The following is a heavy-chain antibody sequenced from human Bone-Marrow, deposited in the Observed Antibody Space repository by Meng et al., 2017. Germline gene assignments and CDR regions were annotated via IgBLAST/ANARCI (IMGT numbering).Heavy chain of an antibody. CDR3: ARHSGTRQRGWFDP. CDR2: ICYDGSNK. Sequence: GGGVVKPGRALRLSCAASGFSFSSDGMEWVRKAPRKGVEWVVVICYDGSNKYYADYVKGRFTISRDNSKNTLYLQMNSRRAEDTAVYYCARHSGTRQRGWFDPWGQGTLVTVSS. D-gene: IGHD1-26*01. CDR1: GFSFSSDG. V-gene: IGHV3-33*01. J-gene: IGHJ5*02.